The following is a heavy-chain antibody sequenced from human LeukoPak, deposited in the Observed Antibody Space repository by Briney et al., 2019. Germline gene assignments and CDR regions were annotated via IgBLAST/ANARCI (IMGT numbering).Heavy chain of an antibody. D-gene: IGHD2-21*02. V-gene: IGHV3-30*18. J-gene: IGHJ6*02. CDR2: ISYDGSNK. CDR3: SQGAYCGGDCYQDYYYYYGMDV. CDR1: GFTFSSYG. Sequence: GGSLRLSCAASGFTFSSYGMHWVRQAPGKGLEWVAVISYDGSNKYYADSVKGRFTISRDNSKNTLYLQMNSLRAEDTAVYYCSQGAYCGGDCYQDYYYYYGMDVWGQGTTVTVSS.